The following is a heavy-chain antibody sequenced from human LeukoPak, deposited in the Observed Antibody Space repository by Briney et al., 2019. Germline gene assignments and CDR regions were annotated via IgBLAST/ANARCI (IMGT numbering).Heavy chain of an antibody. J-gene: IGHJ5*02. V-gene: IGHV4-31*03. CDR3: ARSRVYDILTGYLYNWFDP. CDR2: IYYSGST. CDR1: GGSISSGGYY. D-gene: IGHD3-9*01. Sequence: SETLSLTCTVSGGSISSGGYYWSWIRQHPGKGLEWIGYIYYSGSTYYNPSLKSRVTISVDTSKNQFSPKLSSVTAADTAVYYCARSRVYDILTGYLYNWFDPWGQGTLVTVSS.